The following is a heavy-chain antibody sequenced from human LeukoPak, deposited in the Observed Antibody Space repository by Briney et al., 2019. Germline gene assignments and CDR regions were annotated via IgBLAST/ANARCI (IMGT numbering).Heavy chain of an antibody. V-gene: IGHV4-39*01. CDR3: ARHPNLAASVDY. CDR2: VYYSGNT. D-gene: IGHD6-25*01. J-gene: IGHJ4*02. Sequence: SETLSLTCTVSGGSISGSGYYWGWIRQPPGKGLEWIGSVYYSGNTYYSPSLKSRVTISVDTSKNQFSLKLNSVTAADTAVYYCARHPNLAASVDYWGQGTLVTVSS. CDR1: GGSISGSGYY.